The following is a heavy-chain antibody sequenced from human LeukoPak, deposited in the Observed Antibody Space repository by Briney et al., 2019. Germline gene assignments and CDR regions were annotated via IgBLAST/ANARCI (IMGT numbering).Heavy chain of an antibody. CDR2: MNPNSGNT. J-gene: IGHJ4*02. Sequence: GASVKVSCKASGYTFTSYDINWVRQATGQGLEWMGWMNPNSGNTGYAQKLQGRVTMTTDTSTSTAYMELRSLRSDDTAVYYCAREEGYCSGGSCYPSFDYWGQGTLVTVSS. V-gene: IGHV1-8*02. CDR1: GYTFTSYD. CDR3: AREEGYCSGGSCYPSFDY. D-gene: IGHD2-15*01.